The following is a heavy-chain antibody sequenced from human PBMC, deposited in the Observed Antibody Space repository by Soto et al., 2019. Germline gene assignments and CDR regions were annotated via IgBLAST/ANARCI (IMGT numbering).Heavy chain of an antibody. D-gene: IGHD4-17*01. V-gene: IGHV1-18*01. CDR1: GYTFTSYG. Sequence: ASVKVSCKASGYTFTSYGISWVRQAPGQGLEWMGWISAYNGNTNYAQKLQGRVTMTTDTSTSTAYMELRSLRSDDTAVYYCARDRGDYGTSPSWFDPWGQGTLVTVPQ. CDR3: ARDRGDYGTSPSWFDP. CDR2: ISAYNGNT. J-gene: IGHJ5*02.